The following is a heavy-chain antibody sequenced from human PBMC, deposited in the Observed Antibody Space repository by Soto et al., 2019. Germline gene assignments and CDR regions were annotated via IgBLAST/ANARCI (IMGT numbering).Heavy chain of an antibody. Sequence: GGSLRLSCAGSGFTFSNFCFHWVLQAPGKGLVWVSRINSDGTTLSYADSVKGRFTISRDNAKNSLYLQMHSLGVEDTGVYYCARQFGLGATNFWGRGVLVTVSS. D-gene: IGHD1-26*01. J-gene: IGHJ4*02. CDR1: GFTFSNFC. V-gene: IGHV3-74*01. CDR3: ARQFGLGATNF. CDR2: INSDGTTL.